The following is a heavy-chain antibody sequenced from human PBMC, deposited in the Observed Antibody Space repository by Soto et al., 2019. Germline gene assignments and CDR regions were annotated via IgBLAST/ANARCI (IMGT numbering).Heavy chain of an antibody. V-gene: IGHV3-23*01. CDR2: LSSSGGTT. CDR3: ARVSWIILPNY. Sequence: EVQLLESGGDLVQPGGSLRLSCVASGFAFSSFDLSWVRQAPGKGLEWVSGLSSSGGTTYYADSVKGRFTVSRDNSKNTLYLQMESVTLDVTGLYYCARVSWIILPNYWGQGTRVTVSS. J-gene: IGHJ4*02. CDR1: GFAFSSFD. D-gene: IGHD5-12*01.